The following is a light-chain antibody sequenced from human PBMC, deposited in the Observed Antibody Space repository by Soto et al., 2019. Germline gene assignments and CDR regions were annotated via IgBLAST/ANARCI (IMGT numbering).Light chain of an antibody. Sequence: SALTQPASVSGSPGQSITISCSGTSSDIGSYDLVSWSQQYPGKAPKLIMYEVTKRPSGISDRFSGSKSGKMASLTISGLQAEDEADYYCCSWTGSRHYVFGAGTKVTVL. CDR3: CSWTGSRHYV. CDR2: EVT. CDR1: SSDIGSYDL. J-gene: IGLJ1*01. V-gene: IGLV2-23*02.